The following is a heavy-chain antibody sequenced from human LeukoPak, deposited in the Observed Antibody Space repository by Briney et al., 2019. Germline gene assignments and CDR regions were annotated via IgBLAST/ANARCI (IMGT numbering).Heavy chain of an antibody. D-gene: IGHD5-24*01. CDR3: ARDYKYAFDN. J-gene: IGHJ4*02. V-gene: IGHV3-48*01. Sequence: GGSLRLSCAASGFRFSDYSMNCVRQAPGKGLEWISYIGISSGNTNYADSVKGRFTISGDKAKNSLYLQMNSLRVEDTAVYYCARDYKYAFDNWGQGTLVTVSS. CDR1: GFRFSDYS. CDR2: IGISSGNT.